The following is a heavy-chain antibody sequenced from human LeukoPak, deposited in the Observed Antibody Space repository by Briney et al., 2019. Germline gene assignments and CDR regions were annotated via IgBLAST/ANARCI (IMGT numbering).Heavy chain of an antibody. V-gene: IGHV3-33*06. CDR2: IWYDGSNK. J-gene: IGHJ5*02. CDR3: AKDSRRYYYDSSGSS. CDR1: GFTFSSYG. Sequence: GRSLRLSCAASGFTFSSYGMHWVRQAPGKGLEWVAVIWYDGSNKYYADSVKGRFTISRDNSKNTLYPQMNSLRAEDTAVYYCAKDSRRYYYDSSGSSWGQGTLVTVSS. D-gene: IGHD3-22*01.